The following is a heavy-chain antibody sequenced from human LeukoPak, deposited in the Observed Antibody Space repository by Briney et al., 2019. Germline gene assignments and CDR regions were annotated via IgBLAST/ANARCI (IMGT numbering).Heavy chain of an antibody. Sequence: GASAKVSCKASGYTFTSYGISWVRQAPGQGLEWMGWISAYNGNTNYAQKLQGRVTMTTDTSTSTAYMELRSLRSDDTAVYCCARNRGRPYYYDSSGYLDYWGQGTLVTVSS. CDR1: GYTFTSYG. CDR2: ISAYNGNT. D-gene: IGHD3-22*01. V-gene: IGHV1-18*01. J-gene: IGHJ4*02. CDR3: ARNRGRPYYYDSSGYLDY.